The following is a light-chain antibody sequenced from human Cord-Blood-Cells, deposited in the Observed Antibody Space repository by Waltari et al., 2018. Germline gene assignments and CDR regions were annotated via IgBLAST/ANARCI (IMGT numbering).Light chain of an antibody. V-gene: IGKV1-5*03. J-gene: IGKJ1*01. CDR3: QQYNSYSLT. CDR2: KAS. CDR1: QSISSW. Sequence: IQMTQSPSTVSAAVRDRVTITCRASQSISSWLAWYQQKPGKAPKLLIYKASSLESGVPSRFSGSGSGTEFTLTISSLQSEDFATYYCQQYNSYSLTFGQGTKVEIK.